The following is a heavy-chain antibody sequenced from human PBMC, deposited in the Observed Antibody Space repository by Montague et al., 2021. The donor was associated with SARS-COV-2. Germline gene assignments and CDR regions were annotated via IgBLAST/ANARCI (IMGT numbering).Heavy chain of an antibody. CDR2: ISRSGDRT. CDR1: GFTFDDYG. Sequence: SLLLSCAASGFTFDDYGMSWVRQTPGKGLEWVSGISRSGDRTAYGDSVKGRFTISRDNAKNSLYLQMNSLRVEDTAFYHCSRGGGMIRGVVDFWGQGILVSVSS. V-gene: IGHV3-20*01. D-gene: IGHD3-10*01. J-gene: IGHJ4*02. CDR3: SRGGGMIRGVVDF.